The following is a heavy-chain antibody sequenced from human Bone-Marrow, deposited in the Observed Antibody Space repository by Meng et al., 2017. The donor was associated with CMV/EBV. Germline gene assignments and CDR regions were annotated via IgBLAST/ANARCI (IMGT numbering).Heavy chain of an antibody. V-gene: IGHV3-74*03. CDR2: INSDGSST. CDR1: GFTFSYFF. D-gene: IGHD2-15*01. CDR3: GRAYSDNWFDP. Sequence: GGSLRLSCAASGFTFSYFFMHWVRQAPGKGLVWVSRINSDGSSTKYAASVKGRFTISRDNAKSPRHMQMNRLRAGDTAVYYWGRAYSDNWFDPWGHGTLVAVSS. J-gene: IGHJ5*02.